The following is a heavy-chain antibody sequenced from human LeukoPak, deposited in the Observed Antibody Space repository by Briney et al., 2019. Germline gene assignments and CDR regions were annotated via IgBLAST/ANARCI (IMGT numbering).Heavy chain of an antibody. CDR1: GGSISSGDYY. CDR2: IYYSGST. D-gene: IGHD3-10*01. J-gene: IGHJ5*02. V-gene: IGHV4-30-4*01. Sequence: SETLSLTCTVSGGSISSGDYYWSWIRQPPGKGLEWIGYIYYSGSTYYNPSLKSRVTISVDTSKNQFSLKLSSVTAADTAVYYCARDLGAASTNWFDPWGQGTLVTVS. CDR3: ARDLGAASTNWFDP.